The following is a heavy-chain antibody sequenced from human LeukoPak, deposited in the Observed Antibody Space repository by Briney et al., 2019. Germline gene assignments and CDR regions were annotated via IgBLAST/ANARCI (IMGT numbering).Heavy chain of an antibody. J-gene: IGHJ4*02. CDR3: AKDMRYGSGSYTPCFDY. V-gene: IGHV3-9*01. CDR2: ISWNSGSI. Sequence: PGRSLRLSCAASGFTFDDYAMHWVRQAPGKGLEWVSGISWNSGSIGYADSVKGRFTISRDNAKNSLYLQMNSLRAEDTPLYYCAKDMRYGSGSYTPCFDYWGQGTLVTVSS. CDR1: GFTFDDYA. D-gene: IGHD3-10*01.